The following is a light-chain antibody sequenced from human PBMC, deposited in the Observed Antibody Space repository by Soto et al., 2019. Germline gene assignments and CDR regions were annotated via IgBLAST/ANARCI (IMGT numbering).Light chain of an antibody. J-gene: IGKJ2*01. CDR3: QQSYSTLYT. V-gene: IGKV1-39*01. Sequence: DIQLTQSPSSLSASVGDRVNITCRASQNIRTYLNWYQQKPGKAPTLLIYAATTLQSGVPSTFSGSASGTDFSLTISSLQTGDVATYSCQQSYSTLYTFGQGTKLEIK. CDR2: AAT. CDR1: QNIRTY.